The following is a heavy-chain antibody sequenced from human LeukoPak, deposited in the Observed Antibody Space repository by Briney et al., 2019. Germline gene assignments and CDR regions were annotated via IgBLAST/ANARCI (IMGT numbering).Heavy chain of an antibody. CDR1: GFTLSSNY. V-gene: IGHV3-66*02. D-gene: IGHD2-15*01. CDR2: IYTDGAT. J-gene: IGHJ4*02. CDR3: ARGYCSGSSCYPGLY. Sequence: GGSLRLSCAASGFTLSSNYMNWVGQAPGKGVEWVSVIYTDGATYYADSVKRRFTISRDNSKNTLYLQINSLRAYDTAVYYCARGYCSGSSCYPGLYWGQGSLVTVSS.